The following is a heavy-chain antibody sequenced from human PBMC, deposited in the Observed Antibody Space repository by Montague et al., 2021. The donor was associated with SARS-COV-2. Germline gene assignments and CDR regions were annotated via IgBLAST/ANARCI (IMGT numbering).Heavy chain of an antibody. D-gene: IGHD2-8*01. Sequence: SETLSLTCAVSGGSISSSNWWSWVRQPPGKGLEWIGEVYHSGSTNYNPSFKSRVTISADKSTNQFSLRLTSVTAADTAVSYCATRYYSDTRASNGDYWGQGALVTVSS. CDR3: ATRYYSDTRASNGDY. V-gene: IGHV4-4*02. CDR2: VYHSGST. J-gene: IGHJ4*02. CDR1: GGSISSSNW.